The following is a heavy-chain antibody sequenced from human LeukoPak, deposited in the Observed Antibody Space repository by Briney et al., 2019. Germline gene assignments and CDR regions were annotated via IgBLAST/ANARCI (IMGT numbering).Heavy chain of an antibody. J-gene: IGHJ6*03. CDR1: GGSISSYY. D-gene: IGHD2-2*01. CDR2: ISYSGST. Sequence: PSETLSLTCTVSGGSISSYYGGWIRQPPGKGLECIGSISYSGSTYSNPSLKSRVTISVDTSKNQFSLKLSSVTAADTAVYYCARTYHRFYYYYMDVWGKGTTVTISS. V-gene: IGHV4-39*01. CDR3: ARTYHRFYYYYMDV.